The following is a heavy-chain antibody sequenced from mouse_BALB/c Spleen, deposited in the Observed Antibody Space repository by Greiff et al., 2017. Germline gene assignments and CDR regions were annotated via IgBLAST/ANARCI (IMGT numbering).Heavy chain of an antibody. CDR1: GFTFSSFG. V-gene: IGHV5-17*02. J-gene: IGHJ1*01. CDR2: ISSGSSTI. D-gene: IGHD1-1*01. CDR3: ARQGYYYGSSYWYFDV. Sequence: EVKLVESGGGLVQPGGSRKLSCAASGFTFSSFGMHWVRQAPEKGLEWVAYISSGSSTIYYADTVKGRFTISRDNPKNTLFLQMTSLRSEDTAMYDCARQGYYYGSSYWYFDVWGAGTTVTVAS.